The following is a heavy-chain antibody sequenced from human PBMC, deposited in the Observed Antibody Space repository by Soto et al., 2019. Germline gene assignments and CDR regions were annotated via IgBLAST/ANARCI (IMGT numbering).Heavy chain of an antibody. J-gene: IGHJ4*02. CDR2: IVPVFRTP. Sequence: QVQLVQSGAEVKKPGSSVKVSCKASGGPFSNYAISWVRQAPGQGLEWLGGIVPVFRTPNYADKFQGRLTLTADESTSTVFMELSSLKSEDTAMYFCTSDARRGQWLVPPGFDFWGQGTLVTVSS. CDR1: GGPFSNYA. V-gene: IGHV1-69*01. D-gene: IGHD6-19*01. CDR3: TSDARRGQWLVPPGFDF.